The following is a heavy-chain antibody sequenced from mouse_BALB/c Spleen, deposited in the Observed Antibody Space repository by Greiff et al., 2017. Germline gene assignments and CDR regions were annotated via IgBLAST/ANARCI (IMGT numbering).Heavy chain of an antibody. Sequence: DVMLVESGGDLVKPGGSLKLSCAASGFTFSSYGMSWVRQTPDKRLEWVATISSGGSYTYYPDSVKGRFTISRDNAKNTLYLQMSSLKSEDTAMYYCARTDAMDYWGQGTSVTVSS. V-gene: IGHV5-6*02. CDR1: GFTFSSYG. J-gene: IGHJ4*01. CDR2: ISSGGSYT. CDR3: ARTDAMDY.